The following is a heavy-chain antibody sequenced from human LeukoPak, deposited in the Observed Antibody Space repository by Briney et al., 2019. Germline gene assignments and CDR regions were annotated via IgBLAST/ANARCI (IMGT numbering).Heavy chain of an antibody. CDR2: INSDGSST. CDR3: ARGNEWAFDY. Sequence: GGSLTLSCAASGFTFSSYWMHWVRQAPRKALVWVSRINSDGSSTIYADSVKGRFTISRDNAKNTLYLQMNSLRAEDTAVYACARGNEWAFDYWAQGTLVTVSS. J-gene: IGHJ4*02. CDR1: GFTFSSYW. D-gene: IGHD1-26*01. V-gene: IGHV3-74*01.